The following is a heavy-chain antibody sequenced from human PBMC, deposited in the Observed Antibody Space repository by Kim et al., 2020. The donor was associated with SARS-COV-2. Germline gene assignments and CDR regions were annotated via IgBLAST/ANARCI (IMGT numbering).Heavy chain of an antibody. J-gene: IGHJ4*02. D-gene: IGHD2-2*01. CDR1: GYTFTSYA. CDR3: ARTYCSSTSCYGFDY. CDR2: INTNTGNP. Sequence: ASVKVSCKASGYTFTSYAMNWVRQAPGQGLEWMGWINTNTGNPTYAQGFTGRFVFSLDTSVSTAYLQISSLKAEDTAVYYCARTYCSSTSCYGFDYWGQGTLVTVSS. V-gene: IGHV7-4-1*02.